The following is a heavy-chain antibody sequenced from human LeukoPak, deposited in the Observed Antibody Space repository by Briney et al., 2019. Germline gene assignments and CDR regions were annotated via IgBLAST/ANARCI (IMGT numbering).Heavy chain of an antibody. V-gene: IGHV3-30*02. CDR1: GSTFSSYG. CDR2: IRYDGSNK. Sequence: GGSLRLSCAASGSTFSSYGMHWVRQAPGKGLEWVAFIRYDGSNKYYADSVKGRFTISRDNSKNTLYLQMNSLRAEDTAVYYCAKNALGGSTSCPDYWGQGTLVTVSS. J-gene: IGHJ4*02. CDR3: AKNALGGSTSCPDY. D-gene: IGHD2-2*01.